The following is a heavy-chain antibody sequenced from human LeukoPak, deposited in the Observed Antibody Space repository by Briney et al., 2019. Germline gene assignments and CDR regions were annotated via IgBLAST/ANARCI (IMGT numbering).Heavy chain of an antibody. CDR1: GFTFSSYE. J-gene: IGHJ4*02. CDR2: ISSFSSTI. CDR3: ARSPNYKGYFDY. D-gene: IGHD3-10*01. V-gene: IGHV3-48*03. Sequence: GGSLRLACAASGFTFSSYEMNWVRQAPGKGLEWLSYISSFSSTIYYADSVMGRFTISRDNAKNSLYLQMNSLRAEDTAVYYCARSPNYKGYFDYWGQGTLVTVSS.